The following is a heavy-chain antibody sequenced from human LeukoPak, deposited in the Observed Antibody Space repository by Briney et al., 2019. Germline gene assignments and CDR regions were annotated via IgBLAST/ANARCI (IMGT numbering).Heavy chain of an antibody. D-gene: IGHD1-26*01. CDR3: ARQWGH. Sequence: SETLSLTCAVYGGSFSGYYWSWIRQPPGKGLEWIGEINHSGSTNYNPSLKSRVTISVDTSKNQFSLKLSSETAADTAVYYCARQWGHWGQGTMVTVSS. V-gene: IGHV4-34*01. CDR2: INHSGST. J-gene: IGHJ3*01. CDR1: GGSFSGYY.